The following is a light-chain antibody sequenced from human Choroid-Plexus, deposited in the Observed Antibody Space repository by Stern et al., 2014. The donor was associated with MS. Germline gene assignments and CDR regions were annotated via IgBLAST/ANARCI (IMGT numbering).Light chain of an antibody. J-gene: IGKJ1*01. Sequence: EIVLTQSPATLSLSPGERATLSCRASQSVSSSYLAWYQQKPGRAPRLLIYGTSSRATGIPDRFSGSGSGTDFTLTISRLEPEDFAVYYCQQYGTSPTFGQGTKVEIE. V-gene: IGKV3-20*01. CDR1: QSVSSSY. CDR3: QQYGTSPT. CDR2: GTS.